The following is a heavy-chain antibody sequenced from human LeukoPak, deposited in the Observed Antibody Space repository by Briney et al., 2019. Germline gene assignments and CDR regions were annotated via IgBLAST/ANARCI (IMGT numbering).Heavy chain of an antibody. Sequence: SETLSLTCAVSGGSISSGDYYWSWIRQPPGKGLEWIGYIYHTGSTYHNPSLKSRVTISIDRSNNQFSLKLSSVTAADTAVYYCASYSTNRVYCGQGTLVTVSS. J-gene: IGHJ4*02. V-gene: IGHV4-30-2*01. CDR2: IYHTGST. D-gene: IGHD2-8*01. CDR3: ASYSTNRVY. CDR1: GGSISSGDYY.